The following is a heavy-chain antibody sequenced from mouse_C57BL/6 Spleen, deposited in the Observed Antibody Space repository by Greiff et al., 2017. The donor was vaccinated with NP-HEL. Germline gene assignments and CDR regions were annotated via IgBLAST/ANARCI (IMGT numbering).Heavy chain of an antibody. CDR1: ASSITSGYY. Sequence: LPGSEPGLVKPSRSLSLPCPVTASSITSGYYWNWIRQFPGKKLEWMGYISYDGSNNYNPSLKNRISITRDTSKNQFFLKLNSVTTEDTATYYCARRRPGDYWGQGTSVTVSS. J-gene: IGHJ4*01. D-gene: IGHD3-2*02. V-gene: IGHV3-6*01. CDR2: ISYDGSN. CDR3: ARRRPGDY.